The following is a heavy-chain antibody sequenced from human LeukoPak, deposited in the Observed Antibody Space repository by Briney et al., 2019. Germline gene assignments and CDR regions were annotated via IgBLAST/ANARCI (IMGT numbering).Heavy chain of an antibody. CDR1: GGTFSSYG. J-gene: IGHJ5*02. D-gene: IGHD6-6*01. CDR2: IIPIFGTA. CDR3: ARGAEYSSSTWFDP. V-gene: IGHV1-69*06. Sequence: SVKVSCKASGGTFSSYGINWVRQAPGQGLEWMGGIIPIFGTANYAQKFQGRVTITADKSTSTAYMELSSLRSEDTAVYYCARGAEYSSSTWFDPWGQGTLVTVSS.